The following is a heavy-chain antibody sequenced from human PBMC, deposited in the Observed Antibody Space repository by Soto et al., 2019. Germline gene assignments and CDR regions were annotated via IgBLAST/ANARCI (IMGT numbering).Heavy chain of an antibody. CDR2: IWYDGSNK. CDR3: PRDPWGYGYSFEY. D-gene: IGHD5-18*01. V-gene: IGHV3-33*01. J-gene: IGHJ4*02. CDR1: GFTFSSYG. Sequence: QVQLVESGGGVVQPGRSLRLSCAASGFTFSSYGMHWVRQAPGKGLEWVAVIWYDGSNKYYADSVKGRFTISRDNSKNPLYLQMNSLRAEDTAVYYCPRDPWGYGYSFEYWGQGTLVTVSS.